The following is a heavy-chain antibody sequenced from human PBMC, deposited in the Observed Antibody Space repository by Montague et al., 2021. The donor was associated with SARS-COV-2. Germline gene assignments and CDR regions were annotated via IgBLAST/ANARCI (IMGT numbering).Heavy chain of an antibody. CDR2: IWYDGSNK. Sequence: SLRLSLSASGFTFSSYGMHWVRQAPGKGLEWVAVIWYDGSNKYYADSVKGRFTISRDNSKNTLYLQMNSLRAEDTAVHYCASPRYYYGSGSYSSLDYWGQGTLVTVSS. CDR1: GFTFSSYG. V-gene: IGHV3-33*01. J-gene: IGHJ4*02. D-gene: IGHD3-10*01. CDR3: ASPRYYYGSGSYSSLDY.